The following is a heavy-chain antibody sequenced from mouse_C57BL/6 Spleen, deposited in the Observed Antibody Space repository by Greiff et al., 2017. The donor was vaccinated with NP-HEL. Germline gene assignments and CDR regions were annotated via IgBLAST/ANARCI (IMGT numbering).Heavy chain of an antibody. J-gene: IGHJ4*01. CDR3: ARMVTDYYAMDY. CDR1: GYTFTDYY. CDR2: IYPGSGNT. Sequence: VKLMESGAELVRPGASVKLSCKASGYTFTDYYINWVKQRPGQGLEWIARIYPGSGNTYYNEKFKGKATLTAEKSSSTAYMQLSSLTSEDSAVYFRARMVTDYYAMDYWGQGTSVTVSS. D-gene: IGHD2-2*01. V-gene: IGHV1-76*01.